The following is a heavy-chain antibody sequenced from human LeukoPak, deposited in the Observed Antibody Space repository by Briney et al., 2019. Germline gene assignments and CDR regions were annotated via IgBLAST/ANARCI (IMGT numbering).Heavy chain of an antibody. J-gene: IGHJ4*02. Sequence: GGSLRLSCGASGFTFSSHWMTWVRQAPGEGLEFVANIKEDGSENNYADSVKGRFTISRDNAKNSLYLQMNSLRAEDTAVYYCARVAAAGLYYFDYWGQGTLVTVSS. D-gene: IGHD6-13*01. CDR1: GFTFSSHW. CDR2: IKEDGSEN. V-gene: IGHV3-7*03. CDR3: ARVAAAGLYYFDY.